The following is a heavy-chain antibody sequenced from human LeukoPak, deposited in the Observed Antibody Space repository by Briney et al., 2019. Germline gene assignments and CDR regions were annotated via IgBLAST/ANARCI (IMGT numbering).Heavy chain of an antibody. CDR2: IFPGDSDT. CDR3: ARGKYSRSSDEFDI. J-gene: IGHJ3*02. CDR1: GYRFDISW. Sequence: GESLKISCQGSGYRFDISWIGWVRPVPGKGLEWMGHIFPGDSDTRHSPSFKGRVTISADNTISTAYLQWSSLKASDTAMYYCARGKYSRSSDEFDIWGQGTMVTVSS. V-gene: IGHV5-51*01. D-gene: IGHD6-6*01.